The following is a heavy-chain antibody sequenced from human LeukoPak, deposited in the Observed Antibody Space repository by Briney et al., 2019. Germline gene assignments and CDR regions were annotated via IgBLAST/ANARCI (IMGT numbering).Heavy chain of an antibody. CDR3: ARHRYYSNNWGEFDP. V-gene: IGHV4-39*01. Sequence: SSETLSLPCTVSGGSISTSSYYWGWIRQPPKKGLEWIGSIYYSGSAYYNPSLKSRVTISVDTSKNQFSLKLNSVTVADTAVYYCARHRYYSNNWGEFDPWGQGTLVTVSS. J-gene: IGHJ5*02. CDR2: IYYSGSA. D-gene: IGHD6-13*01. CDR1: GGSISTSSYY.